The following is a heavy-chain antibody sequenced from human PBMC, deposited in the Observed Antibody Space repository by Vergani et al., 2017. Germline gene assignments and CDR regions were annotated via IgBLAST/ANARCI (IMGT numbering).Heavy chain of an antibody. J-gene: IGHJ3*02. V-gene: IGHV3-33*01. CDR2: IWYEGSNK. CDR1: GFTFSSYG. Sequence: QVQLVESGGGVVQPGRSLRLSCAASGFTFSSYGMHWVRQAPGKGLEWVAVIWYEGSNKYYADSVKGRFTISRDNSKNTLYLQMNSLRAEDTAVYYCAGDWGCRYYDFWSGYRDAFDIWGQGTMVTVSS. CDR3: AGDWGCRYYDFWSGYRDAFDI. D-gene: IGHD3-3*01.